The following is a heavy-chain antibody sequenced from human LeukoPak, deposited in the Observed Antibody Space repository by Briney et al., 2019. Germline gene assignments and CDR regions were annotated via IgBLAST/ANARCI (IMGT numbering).Heavy chain of an antibody. CDR3: ARLMGGVPTYDN. V-gene: IGHV3-7*01. D-gene: IGHD2-8*01. CDR2: IRPDGSDD. CDR1: GFTFSNYW. Sequence: GGSLRLSCAASGFTFSNYWMSWVRQAPGKGLEWVASIRPDGSDDYYMDSVKGRFTISRDNAENSLYLQRSSLRAEDTAAYYCARLMGGVPTYDNWGQGTLSPSPQ. J-gene: IGHJ4*02.